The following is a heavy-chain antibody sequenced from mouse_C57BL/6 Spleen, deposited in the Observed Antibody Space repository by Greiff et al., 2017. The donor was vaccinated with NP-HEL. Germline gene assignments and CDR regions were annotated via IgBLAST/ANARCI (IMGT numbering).Heavy chain of an antibody. J-gene: IGHJ2*01. CDR1: GYAFSSYW. D-gene: IGHD1-1*01. CDR3: ARRNYYGSTHYFDD. Sequence: QVQLKESGAELVKPGASVKISCKASGYAFSSYWMNWVKQRPGQGLEWIGQIYPGGGGTNYNGKFKGKATLTADKSSSTAYMQLSSLTSEDSAVYFGARRNYYGSTHYFDDWGQGTTLTVSS. CDR2: IYPGGGGT. V-gene: IGHV1-80*01.